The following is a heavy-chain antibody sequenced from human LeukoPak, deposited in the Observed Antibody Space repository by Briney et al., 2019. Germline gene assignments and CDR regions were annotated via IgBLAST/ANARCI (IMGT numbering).Heavy chain of an antibody. D-gene: IGHD6-13*01. CDR1: GLTLSSVW. Sequence: GGSLRLSCAASGLTLSSVWMNWVRQAPGKGLEWVSGISWNSGSIGYADSVKGRFTISRDNAKNSLYLQMNSLRAEDTALYYCAKDQEAAAGTGYNYWGQGTLVTVSS. V-gene: IGHV3-9*01. CDR3: AKDQEAAAGTGYNY. J-gene: IGHJ4*02. CDR2: ISWNSGSI.